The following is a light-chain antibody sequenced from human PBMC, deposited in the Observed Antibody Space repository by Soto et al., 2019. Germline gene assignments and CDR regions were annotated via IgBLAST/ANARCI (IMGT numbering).Light chain of an antibody. Sequence: DIQLTQSPSFLSASIGDRVTIACRASQGISSYLAWYQQKPGRAPKLLIYDASTLQSGVPSRFSGSGSGTEFTLTISSLQPEDLATYYFQQRNGYPLTFGGGTQVEIK. CDR1: QGISSY. CDR2: DAS. CDR3: QQRNGYPLT. V-gene: IGKV1-9*01. J-gene: IGKJ4*01.